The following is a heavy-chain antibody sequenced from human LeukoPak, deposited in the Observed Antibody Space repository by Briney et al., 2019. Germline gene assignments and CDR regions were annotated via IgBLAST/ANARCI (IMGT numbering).Heavy chain of an antibody. D-gene: IGHD3-3*01. J-gene: IGHJ6*02. CDR1: GGTFSSYA. V-gene: IGHV1-69*13. Sequence: SVKVSCKASGGTFSSYAISWVRQAPGQGLEWMGGIIPIFGTASYAQKFQGRVTITADESTSTAYMELSSLRSEDTAVYYCARAPYDFWSGLGGSAPPPYYYGMDVWGQGTTVTVSS. CDR3: ARAPYDFWSGLGGSAPPPYYYGMDV. CDR2: IIPIFGTA.